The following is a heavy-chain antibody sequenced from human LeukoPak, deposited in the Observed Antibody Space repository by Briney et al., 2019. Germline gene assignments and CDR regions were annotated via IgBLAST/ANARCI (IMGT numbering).Heavy chain of an antibody. Sequence: GGALRLSCAASGFTFSSYAMHGVRQAPGKGREWVAVISYDGSNKYYEDSVKGGFTISRDNSKNTLYLQMNSLRAEDTAVYYCARDGGLIDGYSSSWYGGNYFDYWGQGNLVTVSS. D-gene: IGHD6-13*01. V-gene: IGHV3-30*04. J-gene: IGHJ4*02. CDR3: ARDGGLIDGYSSSWYGGNYFDY. CDR1: GFTFSSYA. CDR2: ISYDGSNK.